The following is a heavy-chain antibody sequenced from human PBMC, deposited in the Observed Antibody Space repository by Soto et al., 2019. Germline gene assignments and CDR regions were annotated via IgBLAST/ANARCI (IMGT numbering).Heavy chain of an antibody. CDR3: ARESRGRGWDHALDI. V-gene: IGHV3-66*01. CDR1: GFIVSSDY. Sequence: HPGGSLRLSCAASGFIVSSDYMSWVRQAPGKGLEWVSYIYGGGITHYAESVKDRFTISRDNSKNTLYLQMNSLRVDDTAVYFCARESRGRGWDHALDIWGQGTMVTVSS. J-gene: IGHJ3*02. CDR2: IYGGGIT. D-gene: IGHD6-19*01.